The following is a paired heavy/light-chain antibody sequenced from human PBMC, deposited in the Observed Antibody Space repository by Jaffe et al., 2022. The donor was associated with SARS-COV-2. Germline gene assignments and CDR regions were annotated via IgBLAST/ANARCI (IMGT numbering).Light chain of an antibody. Sequence: EIVLTQSPDFQSVTPKETVTITCRASQSIGSDLHWYQQKPDQSPRLLIKYASQAISGVPPRFSGSGSGTDFTLTITSLEAEDAAAYYCHQSSSLPHTFGQGTKVEVK. V-gene: IGKV6D-21*02. CDR1: QSIGSD. CDR3: HQSSSLPHT. CDR2: YAS. J-gene: IGKJ1*01.
Heavy chain of an antibody. Sequence: EVRMVESGGGLGEPGGSLRLSCAASGFTFTNAWMNWVRQAPGRGLEWVGRIKSKPAGGTTDYAALVNGRFTISRDDSKNMVYLQMNSLETEDTAVYYCSTGGYFFDYWGQGTLVTVSS. CDR1: GFTFTNAW. CDR2: IKSKPAGGTT. CDR3: STGGYFFDY. J-gene: IGHJ4*02. D-gene: IGHD3-22*01. V-gene: IGHV3-15*01.